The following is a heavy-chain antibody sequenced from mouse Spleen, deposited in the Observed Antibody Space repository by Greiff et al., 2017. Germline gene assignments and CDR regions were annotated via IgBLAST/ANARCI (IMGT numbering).Heavy chain of an antibody. CDR2: IHPNSGST. D-gene: IGHD1-1*02. CDR3: ARNYGVRY. J-gene: IGHJ3*01. V-gene: IGHV1-64*01. CDR1: GYTFTSYW. Sequence: QVQLQQPGAELVKPGASVKLSCKASGYTFTSYWMHWVKQRPGQGLEWIGKIHPNSGSTNYNEKFKSKATMTVDKSSSTAYMQLSSLTSEESAVYYCARNYGVRYRGPGALVPVS.